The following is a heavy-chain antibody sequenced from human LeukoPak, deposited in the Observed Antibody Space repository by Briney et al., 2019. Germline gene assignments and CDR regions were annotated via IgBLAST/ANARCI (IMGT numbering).Heavy chain of an antibody. D-gene: IGHD4/OR15-4a*01. V-gene: IGHV3-30*02. CDR2: IRYDGNNE. CDR3: ARDQGWVPTAFEF. CDR1: GFSFNSYG. J-gene: IGHJ4*02. Sequence: GGSLRLSCAASGFSFNSYGFHWFRQAPGKGQEWEAYIRYDGNNEDYADSVKGRFTISRDNSKNMVFLQMNRLRLEDTAVFYCARDQGWVPTAFEFWGQGILVTVSS.